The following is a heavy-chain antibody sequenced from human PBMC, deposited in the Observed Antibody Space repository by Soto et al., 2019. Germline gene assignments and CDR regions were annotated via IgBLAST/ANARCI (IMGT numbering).Heavy chain of an antibody. D-gene: IGHD3-22*01. CDR3: ARDLVEYYYDSSGSHPNAFDI. J-gene: IGHJ3*02. Sequence: SETLSLTCTVSGGSISNGGYYWSWIRQHRGKGLEWIGYIYYSGSTYYNPSLKSRVTISVDTSKNQFSLKLSSVTAADTAVYYCARDLVEYYYDSSGSHPNAFDIWGQGTMVTVSS. CDR2: IYYSGST. CDR1: GGSISNGGYY. V-gene: IGHV4-31*03.